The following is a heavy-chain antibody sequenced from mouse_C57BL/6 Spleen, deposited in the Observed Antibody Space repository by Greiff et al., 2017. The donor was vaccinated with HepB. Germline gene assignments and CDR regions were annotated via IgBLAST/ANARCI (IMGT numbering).Heavy chain of an antibody. J-gene: IGHJ1*03. CDR1: GYSFTGYY. V-gene: IGHV1-42*01. Sequence: EVQRVESGPELVKPGASVKISCTASGYSFTGYYMNWVKQSPEKSLEWIGEINPSTGGTTYNQKFKAKATLTVDKSSSTAYMQLKSLTSEDSAVYYCAREEFVTTGYFDVWGTGTTVTVSS. CDR2: INPSTGGT. CDR3: AREEFVTTGYFDV. D-gene: IGHD1-1*01.